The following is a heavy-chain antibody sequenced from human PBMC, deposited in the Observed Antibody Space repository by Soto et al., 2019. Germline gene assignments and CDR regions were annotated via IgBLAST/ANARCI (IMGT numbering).Heavy chain of an antibody. CDR1: GYTFTSYD. CDR2: MNPNSGNT. CDR3: ARGQGDYIWGSYRDDAFDI. Sequence: ASVKVSCKASGYTFTSYDINWVRQATGQGLEWMGWMNPNSGNTGYAQKFQGRVTMTRNTSISTAYMELSSLRSEDTAVYYCARGQGDYIWGSYRDDAFDIWGQGTMVTVSS. D-gene: IGHD3-16*02. J-gene: IGHJ3*02. V-gene: IGHV1-8*01.